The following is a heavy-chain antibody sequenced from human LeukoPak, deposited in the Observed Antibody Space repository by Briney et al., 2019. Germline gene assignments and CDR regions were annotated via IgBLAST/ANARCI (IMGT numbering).Heavy chain of an antibody. Sequence: PGGSLRLSCAASGFTFSSYGMSWVRQAPGKGLEWVSAISGSGGSTYYADSVKGRFTISRDNSKSSLYLQMNSLRAEDTALYYCAKARDYYDSSGYGYWGQGTLVTVSS. V-gene: IGHV3-23*01. CDR2: ISGSGGST. D-gene: IGHD3-22*01. J-gene: IGHJ4*02. CDR1: GFTFSSYG. CDR3: AKARDYYDSSGYGY.